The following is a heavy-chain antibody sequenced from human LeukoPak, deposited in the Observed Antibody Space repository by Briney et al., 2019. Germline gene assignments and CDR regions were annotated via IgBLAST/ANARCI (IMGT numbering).Heavy chain of an antibody. J-gene: IGHJ4*02. CDR3: SREVGHYSSGWLSSEYYFDY. Sequence: SETLSLTCAVYGGSFSGYYWIWIRQPPAKGLEWIGEINHSGSTNSNPSLKRRVTIAEDTSKNQFSPKLRSVTAPGPAGVFRSREVGHYSSGWLSSEYYFDYWGQGTLVTVSS. CDR1: GGSFSGYY. V-gene: IGHV4-34*01. CDR2: INHSGST. D-gene: IGHD6-19*01.